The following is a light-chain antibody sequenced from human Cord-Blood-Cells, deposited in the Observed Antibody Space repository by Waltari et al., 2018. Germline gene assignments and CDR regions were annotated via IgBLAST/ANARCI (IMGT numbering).Light chain of an antibody. CDR2: QVS. J-gene: IGLJ2*01. CDR1: KLGHKY. CDR3: KAWDTRTGV. V-gene: IGLV3-1*01. Sequence: SYELTQPPSVSVSLGQTASITCSGDKLGHKYACWYQQKPGQSPVVVIYQVSKRPSGLPVWFSGSTVGNPATLTSSGTQAMDAADCYGKAWDTRTGVFGGGTKLTLL.